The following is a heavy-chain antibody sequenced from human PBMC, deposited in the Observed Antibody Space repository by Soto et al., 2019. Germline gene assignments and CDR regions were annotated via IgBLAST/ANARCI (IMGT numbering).Heavy chain of an antibody. D-gene: IGHD2-21*01. Sequence: PGGSLRLSCAASGFTVSSNYMSWVRQAPGKGLEWVSVIYSGGSTYYADSVKGRFTISRDNSKNTLYLQMNSLRAEDTAVYYCARSSRVVNWFDPWGQGTLVTVSS. J-gene: IGHJ5*02. CDR3: ARSSRVVNWFDP. V-gene: IGHV3-66*01. CDR1: GFTVSSNY. CDR2: IYSGGST.